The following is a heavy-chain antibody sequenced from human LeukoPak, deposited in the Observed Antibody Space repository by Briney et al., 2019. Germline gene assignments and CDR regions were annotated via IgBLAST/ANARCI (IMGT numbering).Heavy chain of an antibody. CDR2: ISAASWGI. J-gene: IGHJ6*03. CDR1: GFTFSTYS. V-gene: IGHV3-48*01. D-gene: IGHD3-10*01. Sequence: QSGGSLRLSCAASGFTFSTYSMTWVRQAPGKGLGWISHISAASWGIKYADSVKGRFTTSRDISKNTLYLQMNSLRAEDTAVYFCARVYYCSGSLYYYYYYMDVWGKGTTVTISS. CDR3: ARVYYCSGSLYYYYYYMDV.